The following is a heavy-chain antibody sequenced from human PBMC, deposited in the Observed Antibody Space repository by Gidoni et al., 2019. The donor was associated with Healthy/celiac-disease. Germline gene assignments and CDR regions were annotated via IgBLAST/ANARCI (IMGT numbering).Heavy chain of an antibody. CDR1: GYTFTDYY. J-gene: IGHJ5*02. Sequence: EVQPVQSGAEVKKPGATVNISCKVSGYTFTDYYMHWVQQAPGKGLEWMGLVDPEDGETIYAEKFQGRVTITADTSTDTAYMELSSLRSEDTAVYYCATDLSGSYSYGTNWFDPWGQGTLVTVSS. CDR3: ATDLSGSYSYGTNWFDP. V-gene: IGHV1-69-2*01. CDR2: VDPEDGET. D-gene: IGHD1-26*01.